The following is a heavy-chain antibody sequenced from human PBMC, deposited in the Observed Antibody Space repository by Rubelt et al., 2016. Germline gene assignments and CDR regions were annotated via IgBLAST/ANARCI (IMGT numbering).Heavy chain of an antibody. D-gene: IGHD6-13*01. Sequence: LQLQESGPGLVKPSETLSLSCTVSGGSISSSSYNWGWIRQTPGKGLEWVANINQDGSEKYYVDSVKGRFTISRENAENSLYLQMNSLRAEDTAVYYCARGGYSSGWYWVYWGQGTLVTVSS. V-gene: IGHV3-7*01. J-gene: IGHJ4*02. CDR3: ARGGYSSGWYWVY. CDR2: INQDGSEK. CDR1: GGSISSSSYN.